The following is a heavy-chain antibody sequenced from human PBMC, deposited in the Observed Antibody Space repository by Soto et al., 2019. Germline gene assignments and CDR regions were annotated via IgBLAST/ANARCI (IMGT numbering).Heavy chain of an antibody. D-gene: IGHD1-26*01. Sequence: ASVKVSCKASGYTFTGYYMHWVRQAPGQGLEWMGWINPNSGGTNYAQKFQGWVTMTRDTSISTAYMELSRLRSDDTAVYYCGRDVGPTTSYFFHYYGMDVWGQGTTVTVSS. CDR2: INPNSGGT. J-gene: IGHJ6*02. CDR1: GYTFTGYY. CDR3: GRDVGPTTSYFFHYYGMDV. V-gene: IGHV1-2*04.